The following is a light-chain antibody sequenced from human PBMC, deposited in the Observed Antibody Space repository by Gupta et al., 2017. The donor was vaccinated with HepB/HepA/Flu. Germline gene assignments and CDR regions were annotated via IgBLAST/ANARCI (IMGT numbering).Light chain of an antibody. Sequence: AGLTQPPSVSKGLSTTATLTRTGNSNNVGNQGAAWLQQHQVHPPKLLSYKNNNRPSGISERFSSSRSVNTASLTMTGLQPEDEADYYCSAWDSSLSAQVFGGGTKLTVL. V-gene: IGLV10-54*04. CDR3: SAWDSSLSAQV. CDR2: KNN. CDR1: SNNVGNQG. J-gene: IGLJ2*01.